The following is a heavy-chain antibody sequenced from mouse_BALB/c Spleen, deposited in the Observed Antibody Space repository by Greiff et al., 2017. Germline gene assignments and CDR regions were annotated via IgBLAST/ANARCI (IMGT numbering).Heavy chain of an antibody. J-gene: IGHJ3*01. V-gene: IGHV5-6*02. CDR3: ARQNFTSPFAY. CDR1: GFTFSSYG. Sequence: DVMLVESGGDLVKPGGSLKLSCAASGFTFSSYGMSWVRQTPDKRLEWVATISSGGSYTYYPDSVKGRYTISRDKAKNTLYLQMSSLKSEDTAMYYCARQNFTSPFAYWGRKTLVTVST. CDR2: ISSGGSYT.